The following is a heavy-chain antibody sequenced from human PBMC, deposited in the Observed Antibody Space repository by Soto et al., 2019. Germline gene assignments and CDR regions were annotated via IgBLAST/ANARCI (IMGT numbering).Heavy chain of an antibody. Sequence: SETLSLTCTVSGGSISSGGYYWNWIRQHPGKGLEWIGYIYYSGSTYYNPSLKSRVTISVDTSKNQFSLKLSSVTAADTAVYYCARAVLPATAPFDYWGQGTLVTVSS. V-gene: IGHV4-61*08. J-gene: IGHJ4*02. CDR2: IYYSGST. D-gene: IGHD2-2*01. CDR3: ARAVLPATAPFDY. CDR1: GGSISSGGYY.